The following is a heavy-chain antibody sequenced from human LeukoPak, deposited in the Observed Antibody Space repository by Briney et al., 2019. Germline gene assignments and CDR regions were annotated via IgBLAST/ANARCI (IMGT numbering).Heavy chain of an antibody. D-gene: IGHD3-10*02. J-gene: IGHJ4*02. CDR3: ARSTGSTMFIDY. V-gene: IGHV4-59*01. CDR2: IYYSGNT. CDR1: GGSISPYY. Sequence: SETLSLTCTDPGGSISPYYWSWIRQPPGKGLEWLGYIYYSGNTDYNPSLKSRVAISVDTSKNQFSLKLSSVTAADTAVYYCARSTGSTMFIDYWGQGTLVTVSS.